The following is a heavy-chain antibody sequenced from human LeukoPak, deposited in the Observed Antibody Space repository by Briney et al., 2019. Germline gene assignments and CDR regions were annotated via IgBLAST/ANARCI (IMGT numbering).Heavy chain of an antibody. CDR3: ASDFRSYNIRWCLDY. CDR2: ISSSCDYT. V-gene: IGHV3-11*06. CDR1: GFTFSDYY. J-gene: IGHJ4*02. Sequence: GGSLRLSCAASGFTFSDYYMTWIRQAPGKGLQWVSYISSSCDYTSYADSVKGRFAISRDNSKNTLYLQMNSLRAEDTAVYYCASDFRSYNIRWCLDYWGQGTLVTVSS. D-gene: IGHD2-8*02.